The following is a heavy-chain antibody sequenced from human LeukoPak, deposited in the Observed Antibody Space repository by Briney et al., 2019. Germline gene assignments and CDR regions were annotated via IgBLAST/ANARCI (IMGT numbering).Heavy chain of an antibody. CDR1: GYTFTSYG. CDR2: ISAYNGNT. D-gene: IGHD3-22*01. Sequence: GASVKVSCKASGYTFTSYGISWVRQAPGQGLEWMGWISAYNGNTNYAQKFQGRVTITRNTSISTAYMELSSLRSEDTAVYYCARGPYYYDSSGYYYYYYYMDVWGKGTTVTVSS. CDR3: ARGPYYYDSSGYYYYYYYMDV. J-gene: IGHJ6*03. V-gene: IGHV1-18*01.